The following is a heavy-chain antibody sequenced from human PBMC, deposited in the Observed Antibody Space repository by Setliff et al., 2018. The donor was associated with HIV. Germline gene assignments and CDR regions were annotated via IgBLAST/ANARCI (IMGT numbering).Heavy chain of an antibody. V-gene: IGHV4-38-2*01. Sequence: SETLSLTCAVSGYSISSGYFWGWIRQPPGKGLEWIGSIYYSGSTYSNPSLKSRVTISVDTSKNQFSLKLSSVTAADTAVYYCARHDGMKAARRYNNDYMDVWGKGTTVTAP. J-gene: IGHJ6*03. CDR1: GYSISSGYF. D-gene: IGHD6-6*01. CDR3: ARHDGMKAARRYNNDYMDV. CDR2: IYYSGST.